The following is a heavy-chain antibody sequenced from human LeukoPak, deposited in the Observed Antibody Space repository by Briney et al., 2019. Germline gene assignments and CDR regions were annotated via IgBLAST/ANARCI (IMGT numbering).Heavy chain of an antibody. CDR3: ARGSAVAGTGDY. Sequence: GGSLRLSCAASGFTFSRAWMSWVRQAPGKGLVWVSRIKSDGSVTSYADSVKGRFTISRDNAKNTLYLQMNSLRAEDTAVYYCARGSAVAGTGDYWGQGTLVTVSS. CDR1: GFTFSRAW. D-gene: IGHD6-19*01. J-gene: IGHJ4*02. V-gene: IGHV3-74*01. CDR2: IKSDGSVT.